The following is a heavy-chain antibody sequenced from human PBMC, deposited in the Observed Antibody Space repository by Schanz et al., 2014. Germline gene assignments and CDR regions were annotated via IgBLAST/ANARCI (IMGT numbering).Heavy chain of an antibody. J-gene: IGHJ4*02. CDR1: GFTFTNAW. CDR2: ISSTSSTI. Sequence: VHLVESGGGVVQPGGSLRLSCVVSGFTFTNAWMSWVRQAPGKGPEWLSYISSTSSTIYYADSVRGRFTISRDNAKNSLYLQMHSLRDEDTAVYYCASNRPYGTTWLGAFDYWGQGTRVTVSS. CDR3: ASNRPYGTTWLGAFDY. D-gene: IGHD6-13*01. V-gene: IGHV3-48*02.